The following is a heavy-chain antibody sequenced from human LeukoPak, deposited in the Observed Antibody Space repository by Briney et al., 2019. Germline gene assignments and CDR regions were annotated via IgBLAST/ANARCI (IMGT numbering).Heavy chain of an antibody. Sequence: GGSLRLSCAASGFIVSTSYLSWVRQAPGKGLEWVSLIYSGGGTYYADSVKGRFTISRDNPNNTLYLQMNSLRAEDTAVYYCARSPILRDSSGWLYFDYWGQGTLVTVSS. CDR3: ARSPILRDSSGWLYFDY. V-gene: IGHV3-53*05. CDR1: GFIVSTSY. D-gene: IGHD6-25*01. J-gene: IGHJ4*02. CDR2: IYSGGGT.